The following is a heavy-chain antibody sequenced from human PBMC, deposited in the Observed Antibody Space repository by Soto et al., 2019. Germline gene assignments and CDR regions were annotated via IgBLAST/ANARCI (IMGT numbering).Heavy chain of an antibody. Sequence: SETLSLTCAVYGGSFSGYYRSWIRQPPGKGLEWIGEINHSGSTNYNPSLKSRVTISVDTSKNQFSLKLSSVTAADTAVYYCATRESIAAAGLDYWGQGTLVTVSS. V-gene: IGHV4-34*01. J-gene: IGHJ4*02. CDR1: GGSFSGYY. CDR3: ATRESIAAAGLDY. CDR2: INHSGST. D-gene: IGHD6-13*01.